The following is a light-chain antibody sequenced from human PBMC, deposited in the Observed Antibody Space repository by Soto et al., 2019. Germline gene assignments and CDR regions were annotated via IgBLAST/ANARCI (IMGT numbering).Light chain of an antibody. CDR3: QQYHSYPWT. J-gene: IGKJ1*01. CDR2: DAS. CDR1: QSISTW. Sequence: IQMTQSPSTLSAPVGARVTITCRASQSISTWLAWYQQKPGKAPKVLIYDASSLKSGVPSRFSGSGSGTEFTLTITSLQPDDFATFYCQQYHSYPWTFGQGTKVDIK. V-gene: IGKV1-5*01.